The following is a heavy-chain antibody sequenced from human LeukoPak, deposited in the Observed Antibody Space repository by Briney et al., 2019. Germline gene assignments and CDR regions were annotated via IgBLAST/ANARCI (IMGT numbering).Heavy chain of an antibody. D-gene: IGHD3-10*01. CDR3: ARADYYGSGSYYWK. CDR2: IKEDGSEK. J-gene: IGHJ4*02. V-gene: IGHV3-7*01. CDR1: GFTFSSYW. Sequence: PGGSLRLSCAASGFTFSSYWMSWVRQAPGKGLEWVANIKEDGSEKYYVDSVKGRFTISRDNAKNPLYLQMNSLRAEDTAVYYCARADYYGSGSYYWKWGQGTLVTVSS.